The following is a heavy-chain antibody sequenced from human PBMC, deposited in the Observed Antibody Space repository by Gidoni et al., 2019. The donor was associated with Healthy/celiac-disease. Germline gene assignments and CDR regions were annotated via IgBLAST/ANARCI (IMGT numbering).Heavy chain of an antibody. J-gene: IGHJ4*02. D-gene: IGHD3-3*01. CDR2: IYSSGST. Sequence: QLQLQASGPGLVKPSETLSLTCTVSGGSISSSSYYWGWIRQPPGKGLEWIGSIYSSGSTYYHPSLKSRVTISVDTSKNQFSLNLSSVTAADTAVYYCARHRYYDFWSGYYFDYWGQVTLVTVSS. CDR1: GGSISSSSYY. CDR3: ARHRYYDFWSGYYFDY. V-gene: IGHV4-39*01.